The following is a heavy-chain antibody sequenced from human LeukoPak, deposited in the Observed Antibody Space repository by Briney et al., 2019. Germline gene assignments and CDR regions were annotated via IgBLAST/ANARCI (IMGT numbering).Heavy chain of an antibody. D-gene: IGHD3-10*01. CDR2: IYYSGST. CDR3: ARANRMVRGVIRPFDY. J-gene: IGHJ4*02. CDR1: GGSISSYY. Sequence: SETLSLTCTVSGGSISSYYWSWIRQPPGKGLEWIGYIYYSGSTNYNPSLKGRVTISVDTSKNQFSLKLSSVTAADTAVYYCARANRMVRGVIRPFDYWGQGTLVTVSS. V-gene: IGHV4-59*01.